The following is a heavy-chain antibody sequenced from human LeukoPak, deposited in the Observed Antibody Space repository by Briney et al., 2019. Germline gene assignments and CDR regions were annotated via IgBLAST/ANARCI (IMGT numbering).Heavy chain of an antibody. CDR2: VHYTGST. CDR1: GCSIDSYY. D-gene: IGHD3-9*01. Sequence: SQTMSLTCAVSGCSIDSYYWTWIRQPPGRRLEWIGSVHYTGSTKYEPSPESRVSISLDWSENKSPLRLTSVTAADSAVYFCARLITSEGFAARYFFFDCWGQGTLVTVSS. V-gene: IGHV4-59*01. CDR3: ARLITSEGFAARYFFFDC. J-gene: IGHJ4*02.